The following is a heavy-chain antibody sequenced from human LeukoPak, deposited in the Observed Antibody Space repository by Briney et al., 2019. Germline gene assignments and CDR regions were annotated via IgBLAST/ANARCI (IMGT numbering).Heavy chain of an antibody. D-gene: IGHD2-2*01. J-gene: IGHJ3*02. CDR2: IDPSDSYT. Sequence: GESLRISCKGSGYSFTSYWISWVRQMPGKGLEWMGRIDPSDSYTNYSPSFQGHVTISADKSISTAYLQWSSLKASDTAMYYCARRPLGYCSSTSCLSTSAFYIWGQGTMVTVSS. CDR3: ARRPLGYCSSTSCLSTSAFYI. V-gene: IGHV5-10-1*01. CDR1: GYSFTSYW.